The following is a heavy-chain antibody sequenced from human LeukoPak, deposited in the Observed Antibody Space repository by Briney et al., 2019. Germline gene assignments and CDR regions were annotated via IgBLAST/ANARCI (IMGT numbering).Heavy chain of an antibody. CDR1: GFTFSRYS. CDR2: ISGSGGST. Sequence: SGGSLRLSCVASGFTFSRYSMNWVRQAPGKGLEWVSAISGSGGSTYYADSVKGRFTISRDNSKNTLYLQMNSLRAEDTAVYYCAKVRNWELLFDYWGQGTLVTVSS. J-gene: IGHJ4*02. D-gene: IGHD1-26*01. CDR3: AKVRNWELLFDY. V-gene: IGHV3-23*01.